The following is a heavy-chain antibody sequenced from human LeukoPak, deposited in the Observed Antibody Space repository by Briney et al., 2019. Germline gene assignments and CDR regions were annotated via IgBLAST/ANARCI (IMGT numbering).Heavy chain of an antibody. CDR2: IYYSGST. J-gene: IGHJ6*02. V-gene: IGHV4-59*08. CDR3: ARASGSYYLVYYYGMDV. CDR1: GFTFGSYV. Sequence: GSLRLSCAASGFTFGSYVMSWVRQAPGKGLEWIGYIYYSGSTNYNPSLKSRVTISVDTSKNQFSLKLSSVTAADTAVYYCARASGSYYLVYYYGMDVWGQGTTVTVSS. D-gene: IGHD1-26*01.